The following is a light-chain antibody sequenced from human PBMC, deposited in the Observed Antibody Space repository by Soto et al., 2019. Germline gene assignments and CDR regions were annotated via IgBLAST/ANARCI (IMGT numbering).Light chain of an antibody. J-gene: IGLJ1*01. CDR3: QSYDTNLSGSYV. CDR2: ETI. CDR1: SSNIGAGYD. V-gene: IGLV1-40*01. Sequence: QSVLTQPPSVSGAPGQRVTISCTGSSSNIGAGYDVHWYQQLPGTPPKLLIYETINRPSGVPDRLSGSKSGTSASLAITGLQAEDEGDYYCQSYDTNLSGSYVFGTGTKLTVL.